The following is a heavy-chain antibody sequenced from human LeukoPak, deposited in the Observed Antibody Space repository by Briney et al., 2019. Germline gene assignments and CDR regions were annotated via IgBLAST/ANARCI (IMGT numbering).Heavy chain of an antibody. CDR2: IRYDGSNK. CDR3: AKDQGTYGPYYFDY. J-gene: IGHJ4*02. Sequence: GGSLRLSCAASAFTFSSYGMHWVRQAPGKGLEWVAFIRYDGSNKYYADSVRGRFTISRDNSKNTLYLQMNSLRAEDTAVYYCAKDQGTYGPYYFDYWGQGTLVTVSS. V-gene: IGHV3-30*02. D-gene: IGHD3-10*01. CDR1: AFTFSSYG.